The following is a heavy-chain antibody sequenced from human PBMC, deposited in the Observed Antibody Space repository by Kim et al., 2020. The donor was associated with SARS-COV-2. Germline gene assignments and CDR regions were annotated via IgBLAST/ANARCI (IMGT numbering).Heavy chain of an antibody. V-gene: IGHV1-3*04. CDR2: INTGNGDT. CDR3: ARDRSVLRSLERFENDWYFDL. Sequence: ASVKVSCKASGYTFTTYTMHWVRQAPGQRLEWMGWINTGNGDTKYSRKFQGRLTITRDTSASTAYMELSRLRSEDTAVYYCARDRSVLRSLERFENDWYFDLWGRGTLVTVSS. CDR1: GYTFTTYT. D-gene: IGHD3-3*01. J-gene: IGHJ2*01.